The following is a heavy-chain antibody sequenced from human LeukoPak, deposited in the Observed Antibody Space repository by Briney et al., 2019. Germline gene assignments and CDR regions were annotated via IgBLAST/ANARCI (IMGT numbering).Heavy chain of an antibody. CDR1: GGTFSSYA. Sequence: GASVKVSCKASGGTFSSYAISWVRQAPGQGLEWMGRIIPILGIANYAQKFQGRVTITADKSTSTAYMELSSLRSEDTAVYYCARDRGYYYGSGSYSYRPFDPWGQGTLVTVSS. V-gene: IGHV1-69*04. D-gene: IGHD3-10*01. CDR2: IIPILGIA. CDR3: ARDRGYYYGSGSYSYRPFDP. J-gene: IGHJ5*02.